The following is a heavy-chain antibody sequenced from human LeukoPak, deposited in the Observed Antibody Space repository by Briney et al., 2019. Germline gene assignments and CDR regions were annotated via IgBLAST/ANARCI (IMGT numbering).Heavy chain of an antibody. V-gene: IGHV3-23*01. Sequence: PGGSLRLSCAASGFTFSSYAMSWVRQAPGKGLDWVSGISGGGGGTYSADSVKGRFTISRDNSKNTLYLQMNSLRAADTAVYYCARRSDYFDCWGQGTLVTVSS. D-gene: IGHD3-3*01. CDR1: GFTFSSYA. J-gene: IGHJ4*02. CDR3: ARRSDYFDC. CDR2: ISGGGGGT.